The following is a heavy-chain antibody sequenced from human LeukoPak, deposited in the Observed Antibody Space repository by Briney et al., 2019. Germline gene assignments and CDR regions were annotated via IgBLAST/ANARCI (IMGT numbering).Heavy chain of an antibody. J-gene: IGHJ4*02. V-gene: IGHV1-18*01. CDR1: GYTFTSYG. CDR2: ISAYNGKT. D-gene: IGHD5-12*01. CDR3: ARGGIVATITTLPEDY. Sequence: ASVKVSCKASGYTFTSYGISWVRQAPGQGLEWMGWISAYNGKTNYAQKLQGRVTMTTDTSTSTAYMELRSLRSDDTAVYYCARGGIVATITTLPEDYWGQGTLVTVSS.